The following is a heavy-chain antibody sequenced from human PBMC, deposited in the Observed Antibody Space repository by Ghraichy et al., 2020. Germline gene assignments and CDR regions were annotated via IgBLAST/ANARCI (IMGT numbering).Heavy chain of an antibody. Sequence: SETLSLTCTVSGGPISSYYWTWIRQPPGKGLEWIGFIDYSGSTDYNPSLKSRVTISVDPSRNQISLKLSSVTAADTAVYYCARGLSFSHWYFDLWGRGTLVTVSS. CDR2: IDYSGST. CDR1: GGPISSYY. J-gene: IGHJ2*01. V-gene: IGHV4-59*01. CDR3: ARGLSFSHWYFDL.